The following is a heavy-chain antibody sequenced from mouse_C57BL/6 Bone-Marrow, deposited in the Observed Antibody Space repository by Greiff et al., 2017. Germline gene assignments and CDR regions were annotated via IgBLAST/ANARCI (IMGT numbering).Heavy chain of an antibody. V-gene: IGHV14-4*01. CDR1: GFNIKDDY. Sequence: VQLKQSGAELVRPGASVKLSCTASGFNIKDDYIHWVKQRPEQGLEWIGWIDPEIGDTEYASKFQGKAPITSDTSSNTAYLQLSSLTSEDTAVYYCSSFNGNDFDFWGQGTPPTVAS. CDR2: IDPEIGDT. J-gene: IGHJ2*01. D-gene: IGHD2-1*01. CDR3: SSFNGNDFDF.